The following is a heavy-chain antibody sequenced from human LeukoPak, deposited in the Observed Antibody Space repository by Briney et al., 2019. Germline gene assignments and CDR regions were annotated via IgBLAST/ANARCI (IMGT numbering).Heavy chain of an antibody. CDR2: IYPGDSDT. V-gene: IGHV5-51*01. CDR3: ARPARGPGWVDY. CDR1: RYSFNTNW. Sequence: RGESLKISCMGSRYSFNTNWIGWVRQMPGKGLEWMSIIYPGDSDTTYSPSFQDQVTISADKSLSTAYVPWSRLKASATATYYCARPARGPGWVDYWGQGTLVTVSS. J-gene: IGHJ4*02. D-gene: IGHD5-24*01.